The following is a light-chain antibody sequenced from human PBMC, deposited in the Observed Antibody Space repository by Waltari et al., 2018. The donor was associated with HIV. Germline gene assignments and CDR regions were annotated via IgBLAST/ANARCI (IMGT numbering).Light chain of an antibody. CDR3: QSYDTSLSGVV. CDR2: DVN. CDR1: SSDVGGYNY. Sequence: QSALTQPASVSGSPGQSITISCTGTSSDVGGYNYVSWYQQHPGKAPKLIISDVNKRPSGVSNRFSGSKSGNTASLTISGLQAEDEADYYCQSYDTSLSGVVFGGGTKLTVL. V-gene: IGLV2-14*03. J-gene: IGLJ2*01.